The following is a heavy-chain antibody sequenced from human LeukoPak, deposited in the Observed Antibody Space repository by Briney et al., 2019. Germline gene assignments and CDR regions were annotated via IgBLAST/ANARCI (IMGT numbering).Heavy chain of an antibody. CDR3: ARVRDGYNDAYDI. J-gene: IGHJ3*02. V-gene: IGHV1-69*06. Sequence: PMASVKVSCKASGGTFSSYAISWVRQAPGQGLEWMGGIIPIFGTANYAQKFQGRVTITADKSTSTAYMELSSLRSEDTAVYYCARVRDGYNDAYDIWGQGTMVTVPS. CDR2: IIPIFGTA. D-gene: IGHD5-24*01. CDR1: GGTFSSYA.